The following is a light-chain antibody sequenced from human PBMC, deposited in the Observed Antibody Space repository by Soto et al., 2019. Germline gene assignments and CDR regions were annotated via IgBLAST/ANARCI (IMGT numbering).Light chain of an antibody. CDR2: GNS. CDR1: TYNIGRNT. V-gene: IGLV1-44*01. J-gene: IGLJ2*01. CDR3: AAWDDTLNDLL. Sequence: QSVLTQHPSASGTPGQTVTISCSGPTYNIGRNTVNWYPQLPGRAPKLLIYGNSQGPSGVPDRFSASKSGTSASLAISGLRSEDEADYHCAAWDDTLNDLLFGGGTQLTVL.